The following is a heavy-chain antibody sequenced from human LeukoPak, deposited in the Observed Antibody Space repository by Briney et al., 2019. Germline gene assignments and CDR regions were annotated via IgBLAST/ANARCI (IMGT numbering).Heavy chain of an antibody. J-gene: IGHJ4*02. CDR3: ARKAQYNGHYPLDY. V-gene: IGHV3-23*01. CDR1: GFTFTSYS. D-gene: IGHD1-7*01. CDR2: TSDRGDYT. Sequence: QSGGSLRLSCAASGFTFTSYSMSWVRQAPGKGLEWVSGTSDRGDYTYYADSVKSRFTISRDSSKNTLFLQMNSLRAEDTALYFCARKAQYNGHYPLDYWGQGTLVTVSS.